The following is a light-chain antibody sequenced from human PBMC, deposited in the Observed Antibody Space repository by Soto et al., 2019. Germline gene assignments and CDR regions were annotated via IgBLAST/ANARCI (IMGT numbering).Light chain of an antibody. CDR2: EVT. CDR3: SSYTTSSTRV. V-gene: IGLV2-14*01. Sequence: QSVLTQRASVSGSPGQSIAISCTGASSDVGIYNYVSWYQQHPGKVPKLIIYEVTNRPSGVSNRFSGSKSGNTASLTVSGLQAEDEADYYCSSYTTSSTRVFGTGTKVTVL. J-gene: IGLJ1*01. CDR1: SSDVGIYNY.